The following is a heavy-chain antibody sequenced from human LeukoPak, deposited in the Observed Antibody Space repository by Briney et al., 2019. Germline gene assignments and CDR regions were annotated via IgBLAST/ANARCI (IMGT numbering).Heavy chain of an antibody. Sequence: SVKVSCKASGGTFISYAISWVRQAPGQGLEWMGGIIPIFGTANYAQKFQGRVTITADKSTSTAYMELSSLRSEDTAVYYCARVGSGYSSGWYLDYWGQGTLVTVSS. J-gene: IGHJ4*02. V-gene: IGHV1-69*06. CDR3: ARVGSGYSSGWYLDY. CDR2: IIPIFGTA. D-gene: IGHD6-19*01. CDR1: GGTFISYA.